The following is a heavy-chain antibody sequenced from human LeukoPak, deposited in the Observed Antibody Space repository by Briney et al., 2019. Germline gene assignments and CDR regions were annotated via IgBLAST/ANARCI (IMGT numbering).Heavy chain of an antibody. CDR2: ISYDGSNK. CDR1: VFTFSSYA. V-gene: IGHV3-30*04. J-gene: IGHJ6*02. Sequence: GGSLRLSCSASVFTFSSYAMHWVRQAPGKGLEWVAVISYDGSNKYYADSVKGRFTISRDNSKNTLYLQMNSLRAEDTAVYYCARDMVRGGASVYGMDVWGQGTTVTVSS. D-gene: IGHD3-10*01. CDR3: ARDMVRGGASVYGMDV.